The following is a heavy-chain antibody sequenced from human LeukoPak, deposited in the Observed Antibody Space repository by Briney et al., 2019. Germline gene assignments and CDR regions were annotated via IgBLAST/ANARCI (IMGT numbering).Heavy chain of an antibody. D-gene: IGHD6-13*01. CDR2: ISYDGSNK. Sequence: PGRSLRLSCAASGFTFSNYGMHWVRQAPGKGLEWVAIISYDGSNKYYADSVKGRFTISRDNSKNTLYLQMNSLRAEDTAVYYCARVGVFEAAAGQFDYWGQGTLVTVSS. CDR1: GFTFSNYG. V-gene: IGHV3-30*03. J-gene: IGHJ4*02. CDR3: ARVGVFEAAAGQFDY.